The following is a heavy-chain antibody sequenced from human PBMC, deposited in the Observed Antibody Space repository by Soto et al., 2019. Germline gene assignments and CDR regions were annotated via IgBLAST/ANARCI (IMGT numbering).Heavy chain of an antibody. CDR3: ARARVGPPSGGSWTMPFDF. V-gene: IGHV4-4*07. Sequence: SETLSLTCRVSGGSISNYYWSWIRQPAGKGLEWIGRIYTGGSTNYNPSLKSRVTMSTDTSKNQFSLRLTSVTAADTAVYYCARARVGPPSGGSWTMPFDFWGQGTLVTVSS. D-gene: IGHD2-15*01. J-gene: IGHJ4*02. CDR2: IYTGGST. CDR1: GGSISNYY.